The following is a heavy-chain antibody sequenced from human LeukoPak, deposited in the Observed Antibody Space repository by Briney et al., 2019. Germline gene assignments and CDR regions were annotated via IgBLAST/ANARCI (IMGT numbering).Heavy chain of an antibody. Sequence: AASVKVSCKASGGTFSSYTISWVRQAPGQGLEWMGRIIPILGIANNAQKFQGRVTITADKSTSTAYMELSSLRSEDTAVYYCARDRRTPEGGFDPWGQGTLVTVCS. CDR2: IIPILGIA. CDR1: GGTFSSYT. CDR3: ARDRRTPEGGFDP. D-gene: IGHD1-14*01. V-gene: IGHV1-69*04. J-gene: IGHJ5*02.